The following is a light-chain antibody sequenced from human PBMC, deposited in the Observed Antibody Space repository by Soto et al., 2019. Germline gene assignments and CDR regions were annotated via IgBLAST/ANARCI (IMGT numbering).Light chain of an antibody. CDR3: QQYDSYSWT. J-gene: IGKJ1*01. Sequence: DIQMTQSPSTLSGSVGDRVTITCRASQTISSWLAWYQQKPGKAPKLLIYKASTLKSGLPSRFSGSGSGTEFILTISSLQPDDFATYYCQQYDSYSWTFGQGTKVDIK. CDR1: QTISSW. V-gene: IGKV1-5*03. CDR2: KAS.